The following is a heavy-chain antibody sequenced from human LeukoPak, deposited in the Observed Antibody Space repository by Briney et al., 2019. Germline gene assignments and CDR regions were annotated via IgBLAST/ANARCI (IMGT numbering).Heavy chain of an antibody. CDR1: GFTFSSYA. CDR3: AKDPSLGYDSSDYYPNYFDY. CDR2: ISTSGGGT. Sequence: GGSLRLSCAASGFTFSSYAMSWVRQAPGKGLEWVSGISTSGGGTYYADSVKGRFTISRDKSKNTLYLQMNSLRAEDTAVYYCAKDPSLGYDSSDYYPNYFDYWGQGTLVTVSS. V-gene: IGHV3-23*01. D-gene: IGHD3-22*01. J-gene: IGHJ4*02.